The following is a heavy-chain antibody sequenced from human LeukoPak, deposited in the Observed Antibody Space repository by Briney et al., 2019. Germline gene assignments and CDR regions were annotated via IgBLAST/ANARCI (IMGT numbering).Heavy chain of an antibody. CDR1: GYSISSGYY. D-gene: IGHD3-3*01. V-gene: IGHV4-38-2*01. J-gene: IGHJ4*02. Sequence: PSETLSLTCAVSGYSISSGYYWGWIRQPPGKGLEWIGSIYHSGSTYYNPSLESRVTISVDTSKNQFSLKLSSVTAADTAVYYCARTAGRITIFGVLDGYYFDYWGQGTLVTVSS. CDR3: ARTAGRITIFGVLDGYYFDY. CDR2: IYHSGST.